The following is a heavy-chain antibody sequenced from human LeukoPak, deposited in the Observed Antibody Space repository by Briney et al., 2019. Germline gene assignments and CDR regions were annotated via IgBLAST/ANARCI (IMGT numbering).Heavy chain of an antibody. Sequence: GRSLRLSCAASGFSFSSFAMYWVRQAPGKGLEWVTLISYDGRNKYYADSVKGRFTVSRDSSKNTLHLQMNSLRAEDTAVYYCARDIELSCWGQGTLVTVSS. J-gene: IGHJ4*02. CDR3: ARDIELSC. CDR2: ISYDGRNK. CDR1: GFSFSSFA. D-gene: IGHD1-26*01. V-gene: IGHV3-30*04.